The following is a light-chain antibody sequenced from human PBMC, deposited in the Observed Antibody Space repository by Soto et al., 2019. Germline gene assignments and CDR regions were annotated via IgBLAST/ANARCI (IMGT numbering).Light chain of an antibody. CDR1: QSVSSSS. CDR3: QQFCGSPRT. CDR2: DAS. Sequence: EIVLTQSPGTLSLSPGERATLSCSASQSVSSSSLAGYQQRRGQAPRLLIHDASSRHTGIPDRFSGSGSGTDFTLTISRLEPEDFAFYYCQQFCGSPRTFGQGTKVEVK. V-gene: IGKV3-20*01. J-gene: IGKJ1*01.